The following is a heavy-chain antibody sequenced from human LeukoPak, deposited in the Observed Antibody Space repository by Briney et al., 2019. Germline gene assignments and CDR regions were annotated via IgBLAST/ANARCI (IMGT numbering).Heavy chain of an antibody. CDR1: GFTFSSYA. Sequence: GRSLRLSCAASGFTFSSYAMHWVRQAPGKGLEWVAVISYDGSNKYYADSVKGRFTISRDNSKNTLYLQMNSLKTEDTAVYYCTTDLVVVTAIGNYWGQGTLVTVSS. CDR2: ISYDGSNK. D-gene: IGHD2-21*02. V-gene: IGHV3-30*04. CDR3: TTDLVVVTAIGNY. J-gene: IGHJ4*02.